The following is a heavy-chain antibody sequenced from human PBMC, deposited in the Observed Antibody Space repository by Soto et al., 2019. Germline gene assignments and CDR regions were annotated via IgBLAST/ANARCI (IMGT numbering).Heavy chain of an antibody. J-gene: IGHJ4*02. CDR2: ISSGGST. D-gene: IGHD3-3*01. Sequence: EVQLVESGGGLVQPGGSLRLSCAASGFTVSRFSMTWVRQAPGKGLQWVAVISSGGSTYYADSVKGRFTIARDNSKNTLYLEINSLKAEDTAVYYCARDTFGGAYDFLHGGQGTLVTVSS. CDR3: ARDTFGGAYDFLH. V-gene: IGHV3-66*01. CDR1: GFTVSRFS.